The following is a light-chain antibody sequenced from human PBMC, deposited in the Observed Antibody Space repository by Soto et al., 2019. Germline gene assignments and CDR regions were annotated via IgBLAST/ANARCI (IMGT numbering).Light chain of an antibody. CDR2: DVS. J-gene: IGLJ2*01. CDR1: SSDVGAYNY. CDR3: CSNAGSYSWV. Sequence: QSALPQPRSVSGSPGQSVTISCTGTSSDVGAYNYVSWYQQHPGKVPKLLIFDVSSRPSGVPDRFSGSKSGNTASLTISGLQAEDEADYYCCSNAGSYSWVFGGGTKLTVL. V-gene: IGLV2-11*01.